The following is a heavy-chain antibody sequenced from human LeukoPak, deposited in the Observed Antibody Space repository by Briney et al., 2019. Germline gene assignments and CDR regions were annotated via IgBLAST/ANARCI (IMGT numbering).Heavy chain of an antibody. D-gene: IGHD4-23*01. CDR1: GFTFSDFR. J-gene: IGHJ4*02. Sequence: GWALRLSCAASGFTFSDFRLTGLGPAPPKGLDSVAYIKEDGSDKYYEDSVRGRLTISRDNAKSSLDLQMRSLRVEDTAVYYCARPRRGNSGDFFDLWGPGNLVTVSS. V-gene: IGHV3-7*01. CDR3: ARPRRGNSGDFFDL. CDR2: IKEDGSDK.